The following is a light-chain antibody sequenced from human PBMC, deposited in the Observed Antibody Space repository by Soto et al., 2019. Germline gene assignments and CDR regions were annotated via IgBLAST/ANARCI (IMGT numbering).Light chain of an antibody. CDR1: QSLLHSNGYNY. J-gene: IGKJ2*02. CDR3: MQALQTPCT. V-gene: IGKV2-28*01. CDR2: LGS. Sequence: DIVMTQSPLSLPVTPGEPASISCRSSQSLLHSNGYNYLDWYLQKPGQSPQFLIYLGSNRASGVPDRFSGSGSGTDFTLKISRVEAEDVGVYYCMQALQTPCTFGQGTKLEIK.